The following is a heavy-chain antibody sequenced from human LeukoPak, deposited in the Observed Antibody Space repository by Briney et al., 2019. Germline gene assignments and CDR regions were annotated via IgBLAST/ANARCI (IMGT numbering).Heavy chain of an antibody. CDR1: GFTVSSNY. CDR2: IYSGGST. CDR3: VRDLPVAAADF. V-gene: IGHV3-53*01. D-gene: IGHD6-13*01. J-gene: IGHJ4*02. Sequence: GGFLRLSCAASGFTVSSNYMSWVRQAPGKGLEWVSVIYSGGSTYYADSVKGRFTVSRDEAKNSLYLQMNSLRAEDTALYYCVRDLPVAAADFWGQGTLVTVSS.